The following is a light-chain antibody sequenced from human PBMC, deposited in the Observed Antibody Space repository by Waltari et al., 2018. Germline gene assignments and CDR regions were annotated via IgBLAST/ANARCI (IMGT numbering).Light chain of an antibody. V-gene: IGLV4-69*01. J-gene: IGLJ3*02. CDR1: SGHSSNV. Sequence: QLVLTQSPSASASLGPSVKLTCTLSSGHSSNVVAWLQQQPGKGPRYLKKVNSDGSHSKGDGIPGGVAGSSSGTERYLTISSVQSEDEADYYGQTGGHGTWVFGGGTKLTGL. CDR3: QTGGHGTWV. CDR2: VNSDGSH.